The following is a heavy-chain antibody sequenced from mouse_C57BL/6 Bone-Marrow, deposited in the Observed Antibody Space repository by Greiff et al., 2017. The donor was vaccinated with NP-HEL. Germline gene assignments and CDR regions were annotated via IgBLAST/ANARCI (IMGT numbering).Heavy chain of an antibody. CDR1: GFTFTDYY. CDR3: ARGNPYFDD. CDR2: IRNKANGYTT. J-gene: IGHJ2*01. V-gene: IGHV7-3*01. Sequence: EVMLVESGGGLVQPGGSLSLSCAASGFTFTDYYMSWVRQPPGKALEWLGFIRNKANGYTTEYSASVKGRFTISRDNSQSILYLQMNALRAEDSATYYCARGNPYFDDWGQGTTLTVSS.